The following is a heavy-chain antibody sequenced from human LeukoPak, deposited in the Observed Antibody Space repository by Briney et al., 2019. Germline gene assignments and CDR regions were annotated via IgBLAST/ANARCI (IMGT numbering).Heavy chain of an antibody. Sequence: ASVKVSCKASGYTFTGYYMHWVRQAPGQGLEWMGWINPNSGGTNYAQKFQGRVTMTRDTSISTAYMELSRLRSDDTAVYYCARFDIVGLRSGNNWFDPWGQGTLVTVSS. D-gene: IGHD5-12*01. CDR3: ARFDIVGLRSGNNWFDP. CDR2: INPNSGGT. J-gene: IGHJ5*02. V-gene: IGHV1-2*02. CDR1: GYTFTGYY.